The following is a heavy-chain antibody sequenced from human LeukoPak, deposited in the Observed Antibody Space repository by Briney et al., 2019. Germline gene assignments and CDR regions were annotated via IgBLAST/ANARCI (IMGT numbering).Heavy chain of an antibody. CDR2: IWYDGSNK. J-gene: IGHJ6*02. CDR3: ARDGRIQLWSQDYYYGMDV. CDR1: GFTFSSYG. D-gene: IGHD5-18*01. Sequence: GGSLRLSCAASGFTFSSYGMHWVRQAPGKGLEWVAVIWYDGSNKYYADSVKGRFTISRDNSKNTLYLQMNSLRAEDTAVYYCARDGRIQLWSQDYYYGMDVWGQGTTVTVSS. V-gene: IGHV3-33*01.